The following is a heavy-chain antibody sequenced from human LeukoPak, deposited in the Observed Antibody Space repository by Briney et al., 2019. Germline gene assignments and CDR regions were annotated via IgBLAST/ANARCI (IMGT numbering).Heavy chain of an antibody. CDR1: SGSITSYY. Sequence: SETLSLTCTVSSGSITSYYWSWIRQSAGKGLEWIGRIYITGSTTYNPSLKSRVTMSVDTSKNQFSLRLSSVTAADTAVYYCARDHGQVATTYYFDYWGQGTLVTVSS. D-gene: IGHD5-12*01. J-gene: IGHJ4*02. V-gene: IGHV4-4*07. CDR2: IYITGST. CDR3: ARDHGQVATTYYFDY.